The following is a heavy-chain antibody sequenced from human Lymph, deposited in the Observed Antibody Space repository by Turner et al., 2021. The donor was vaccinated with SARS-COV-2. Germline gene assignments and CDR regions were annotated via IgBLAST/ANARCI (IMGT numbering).Heavy chain of an antibody. J-gene: IGHJ4*02. Sequence: QVQLQESGPGLVKPSETLSLTCTVSGGPISSYYWGSFRQPPGKGLEWIRYIYYSGSTNYSPTLKSRVTISVDTSKIQFSLRLGSVTAADTAVYYCAGGFDYWGQGTLVTVSS. V-gene: IGHV4-59*08. CDR2: IYYSGST. CDR3: AGGFDY. D-gene: IGHD3-16*01. CDR1: GGPISSYY.